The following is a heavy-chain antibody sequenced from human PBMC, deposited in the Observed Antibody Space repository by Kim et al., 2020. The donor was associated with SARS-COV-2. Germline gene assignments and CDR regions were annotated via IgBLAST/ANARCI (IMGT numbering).Heavy chain of an antibody. J-gene: IGHJ6*02. Sequence: GASLQISCKGSGYSFTSYWIGWVRQMPGKGLEWMGIIYPGDSDTRYSPSFQGQVTISADKSISTAYLQWSSLKASDTAMYYCARGSSSLYYYYYYGMDVWGQGTTVTVSS. CDR1: GYSFTSYW. V-gene: IGHV5-51*01. D-gene: IGHD6-6*01. CDR2: IYPGDSDT. CDR3: ARGSSSLYYYYYYGMDV.